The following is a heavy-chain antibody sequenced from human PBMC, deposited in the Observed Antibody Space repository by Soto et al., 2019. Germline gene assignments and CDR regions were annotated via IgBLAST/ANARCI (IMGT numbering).Heavy chain of an antibody. D-gene: IGHD6-13*01. J-gene: IGHJ6*02. CDR3: AREGYSSSWYFNYYYGMDV. Sequence: SVKVSCKASGGTFSSYAISWVRQAPGQGLEWMGGIIPIFGTANYAQKFQGRVTITADESTSTAYMELSSLRSEDTAVYYCAREGYSSSWYFNYYYGMDVWGQGTTVTVSS. CDR2: IIPIFGTA. CDR1: GGTFSSYA. V-gene: IGHV1-69*13.